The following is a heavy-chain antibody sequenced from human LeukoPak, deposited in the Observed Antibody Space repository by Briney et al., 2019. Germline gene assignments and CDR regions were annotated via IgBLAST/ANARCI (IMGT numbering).Heavy chain of an antibody. CDR1: GFTFSSYS. V-gene: IGHV3-48*04. CDR3: VRAYHPGGWFDP. D-gene: IGHD2-21*01. J-gene: IGHJ5*02. Sequence: GGSLRLSCAASGFTFSSYSMNWVRQAPGKGLEWVSYISSSGSTIYYADSVKGRFTISRDNTKNSLYLQMNSLTADDTAVHYCVRAYHPGGWFDPWGQGTLVTVSS. CDR2: ISSSGSTI.